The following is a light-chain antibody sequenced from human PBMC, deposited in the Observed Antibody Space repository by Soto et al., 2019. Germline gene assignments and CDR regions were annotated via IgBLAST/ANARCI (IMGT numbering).Light chain of an antibody. CDR2: EVI. CDR3: SSYAGSDLYVV. Sequence: QSALTQPPSASGYPGQSVTISCTGTTSDVGGYNYVSWYQQHPGQDPKLMIFEVIKRPSGVPDRFSGSKSGNTASLTVSGLQPDDEADYFCSSYAGSDLYVVFGGGTKLTVL. J-gene: IGLJ2*01. CDR1: TSDVGGYNY. V-gene: IGLV2-8*01.